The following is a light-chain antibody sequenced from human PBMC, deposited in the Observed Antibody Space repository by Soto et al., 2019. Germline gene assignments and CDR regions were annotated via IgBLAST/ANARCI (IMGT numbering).Light chain of an antibody. CDR2: GAS. J-gene: IGKJ1*01. CDR1: QSVDSAF. Sequence: EIVLTQSPGSLSFSLGERATLSCRASQSVDSAFFAWYQQKPGQPPRLLMYGASRRATGIPDRFSGSGSGTDFTLTISRLEPEDFAVYYCQQYASSLTFGQGTKVEI. CDR3: QQYASSLT. V-gene: IGKV3-20*01.